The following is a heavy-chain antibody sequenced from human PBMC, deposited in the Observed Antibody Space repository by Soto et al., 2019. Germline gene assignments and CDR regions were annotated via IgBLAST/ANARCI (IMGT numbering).Heavy chain of an antibody. CDR3: XXXYFDVWVGSRPHHFSNYYGXDV. CDR1: GFTFKSFG. CDR2: ISANNGNT. V-gene: IGHV1-18*01. Sequence: QVQLVQSGGEVKKPGASVKVSCETSGFTFKSFGFTWVRQAPGQGLEWMGWISANNGNTVYEQKFQGRVTMTTDTSTRTAXXXXRXXXXXXXXXXXXXXXYFDVWVGSRPHHFSNYYGXDVWGQGTAVTV. D-gene: IGHD3-3*01. J-gene: IGHJ6*02.